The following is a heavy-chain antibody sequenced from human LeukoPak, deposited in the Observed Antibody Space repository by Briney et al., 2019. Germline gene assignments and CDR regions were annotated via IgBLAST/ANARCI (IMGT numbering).Heavy chain of an antibody. CDR3: ARGRQCGY. J-gene: IGHJ4*02. CDR1: GGSFSGYY. CDR2: INHSGST. V-gene: IGHV4-34*01. Sequence: SETLSLTCAVYGGSFSGYYWSWIRQPPGKGLEWIGEINHSGSTNYNPSLKSRVTISVDTSKNQFSLKLSSVTAADTAVYYCARGRQCGYWGQGTLVTVSS. D-gene: IGHD6-19*01.